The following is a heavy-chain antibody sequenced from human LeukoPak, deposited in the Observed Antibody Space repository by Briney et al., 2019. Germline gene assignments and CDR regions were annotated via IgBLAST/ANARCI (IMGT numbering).Heavy chain of an antibody. V-gene: IGHV4-61*02. CDR2: FYTSGGT. CDR1: GGSISSGSYY. Sequence: NPSETLSLTCTVSGGSISSGSYYWSWIRQPAGKGLEWIGRFYTSGGTNYNPSLKSRVTISVDTSKNQFSLKLSSVTAADTAVYYCARQTAARRFRYFDYWGQGTLVTVSS. J-gene: IGHJ4*02. D-gene: IGHD6-6*01. CDR3: ARQTAARRFRYFDY.